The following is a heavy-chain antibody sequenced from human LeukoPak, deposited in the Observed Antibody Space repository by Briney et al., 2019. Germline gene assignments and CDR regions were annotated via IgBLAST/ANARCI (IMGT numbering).Heavy chain of an antibody. Sequence: ASVKVSCKASGYTFTGYYLHWVRQAPGQGLEWMGWINPNSGDTNYAQNFQGRVTMTRDTSINTAYMELSRLRSDDTAVYYCARLSRSGYSCDYRGQGTLVTVSS. CDR2: INPNSGDT. V-gene: IGHV1-2*02. D-gene: IGHD3-3*01. J-gene: IGHJ4*02. CDR3: ARLSRSGYSCDY. CDR1: GYTFTGYY.